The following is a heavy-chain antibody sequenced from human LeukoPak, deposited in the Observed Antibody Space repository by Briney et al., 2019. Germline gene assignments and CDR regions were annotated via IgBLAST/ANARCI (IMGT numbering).Heavy chain of an antibody. D-gene: IGHD3-10*01. CDR3: ARDRLTTKYYYGSGSYKPNNWFDP. CDR2: IYYSGST. Sequence: SETLSLTCTVSGGSISSSSYYWGWIRQPPGKGLEWIGSIYYSGSTYYNPSLKSRVTISVDTSKNQFSLKLSSVTAADTAVYYCARDRLTTKYYYGSGSYKPNNWFDPWGQGTLVTVSS. J-gene: IGHJ5*02. CDR1: GGSISSSSYY. V-gene: IGHV4-39*07.